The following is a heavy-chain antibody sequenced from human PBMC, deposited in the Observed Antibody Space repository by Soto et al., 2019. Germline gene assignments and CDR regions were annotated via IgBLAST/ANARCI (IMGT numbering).Heavy chain of an antibody. D-gene: IGHD6-25*01. CDR3: ETADGVGKTDPVMAV. CDR1: GYSVSDYW. V-gene: IGHV5-51*01. J-gene: IGHJ6*04. CDR2: IYPGDSDT. Sequence: PGASLKISCEGSGYSVSDYWIGWLRQVPGKGLEWMGIIYPGDSDTRYSPSFQGQVTISADKSISTAYLQWSSLKASDTAMFYFETADGVGKTDPVMAVLRNGTTVPVSS.